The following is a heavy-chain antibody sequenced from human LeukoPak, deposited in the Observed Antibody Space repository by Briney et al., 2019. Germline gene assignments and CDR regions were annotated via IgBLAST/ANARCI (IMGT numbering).Heavy chain of an antibody. CDR2: ISSSRTYI. CDR1: GFTFSTYS. CDR3: ARDMAAASYDY. J-gene: IGHJ4*02. V-gene: IGHV3-21*01. D-gene: IGHD6-25*01. Sequence: PGGSPRLSCAASGFTFSTYSMNWVRQAPGKGLEWVSSISSSRTYIYYADSVKGRFTISRDNAKNSLYLQMNSLRAEDTAVYYCARDMAAASYDYWGQGTLVTVSS.